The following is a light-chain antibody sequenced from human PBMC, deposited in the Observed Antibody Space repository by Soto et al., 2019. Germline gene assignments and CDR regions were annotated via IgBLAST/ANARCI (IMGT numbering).Light chain of an antibody. J-gene: IGLJ3*02. Sequence: QSALTQPASVSGSPGQSITISCTGTSSDVGGYNYVSWYQQHPGKAPKLMLYDVGSRPSGVSKRFSGSKSGNTASLTISGLQAEDEADYYCCLYTSSTTWVFGGGTKLTVL. CDR3: CLYTSSTTWV. CDR1: SSDVGGYNY. CDR2: DVG. V-gene: IGLV2-14*03.